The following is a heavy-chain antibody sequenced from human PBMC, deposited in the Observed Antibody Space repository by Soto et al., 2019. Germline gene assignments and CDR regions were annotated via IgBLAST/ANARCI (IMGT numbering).Heavy chain of an antibody. V-gene: IGHV1-3*05. CDR3: ARGVAVAADFDY. CDR2: INAGNGNT. J-gene: IGHJ4*02. Sequence: QVQLVQSGAEEKKPGASVKVSCKASGYTFTGYAMHWVRQAPGQRLEWMGWINAGNGNTKYSQKFQGRVTITRDTSARAAYMELSSLSSEDTAVYYCARGVAVAADFDYWGQGTLVTVSS. D-gene: IGHD6-19*01. CDR1: GYTFTGYA.